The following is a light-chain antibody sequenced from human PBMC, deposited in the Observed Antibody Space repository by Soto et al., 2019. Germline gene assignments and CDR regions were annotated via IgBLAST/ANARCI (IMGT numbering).Light chain of an antibody. CDR1: QDIRND. CDR3: LQHDDLPPT. CDR2: AAS. Sequence: DIEMTQSPCSLSASVGDRVTITCRASQDIRNDLGWYQQKPGNDPKRLIYAASSLQSGVPSRFSGSGSGTEFTLTISSLQPEDYATYYCLQHDDLPPTFGRGTKVEI. J-gene: IGKJ4*02. V-gene: IGKV1-17*01.